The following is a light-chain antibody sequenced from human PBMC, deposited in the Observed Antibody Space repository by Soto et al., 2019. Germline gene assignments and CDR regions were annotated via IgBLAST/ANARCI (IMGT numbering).Light chain of an antibody. J-gene: IGKJ3*01. V-gene: IGKV1-39*01. CDR1: QSISTY. CDR2: ATS. CDR3: QQSYSIPRT. Sequence: DIQMTQSPSSLSASVGDRVTITCRASQSISTYLNWYQQKPGEAPKSLIFATSNLQSGVPSRFSGSGSGTDFTLTINSLRPEDFATYFCQQSYSIPRTFGPGTKVDIK.